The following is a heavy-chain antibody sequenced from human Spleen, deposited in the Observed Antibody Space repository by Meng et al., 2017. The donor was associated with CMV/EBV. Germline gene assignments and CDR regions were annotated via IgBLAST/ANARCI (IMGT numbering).Heavy chain of an antibody. CDR2: IGSDGSVL. CDR3: AKQPDY. V-gene: IGHV3-48*04. J-gene: IGHJ4*02. CDR1: GFTFSSYW. Sequence: GGSLRLSCAASGFTFSSYWMSWVRQAPGKGLEWVSYIGSDGSVLEYADSVKGRFTISRDNVKNSLYLQLNSLKAEDTARYYCAKQPDYWGRGALVTVSS. D-gene: IGHD1/OR15-1a*01.